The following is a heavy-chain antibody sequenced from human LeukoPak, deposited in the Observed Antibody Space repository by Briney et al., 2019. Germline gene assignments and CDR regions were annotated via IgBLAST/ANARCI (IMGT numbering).Heavy chain of an antibody. Sequence: ASVKVSCKASGYTFTGYYMHWVRQAPGQGLEWMGWINTNTGNPTYAQGFTGRFVFSLDTSVSTAYLQISSLKAEDTAVYYCARDQRIAAAGRLWGYWGQGTLVTVSS. CDR3: ARDQRIAAAGRLWGY. D-gene: IGHD6-13*01. CDR2: INTNTGNP. V-gene: IGHV7-4-1*02. CDR1: GYTFTGYY. J-gene: IGHJ4*02.